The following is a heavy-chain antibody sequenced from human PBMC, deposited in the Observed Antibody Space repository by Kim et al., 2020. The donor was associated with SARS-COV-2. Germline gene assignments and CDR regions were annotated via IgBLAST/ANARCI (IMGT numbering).Heavy chain of an antibody. CDR3: ARDVSVDYGSGSYYNSPAFDY. CDR1: GFTFSSYS. V-gene: IGHV3-21*01. J-gene: IGHJ4*02. Sequence: GGSLRLSCAASGFTFSSYSMNWVRQAPGKGLEWVSSISSISSYIYYADSVKGRFTISRDNAKNSLYLQMNSLRAEDTAVYYCARDVSVDYGSGSYYNSPAFDYWGQGTLVTVSS. D-gene: IGHD3-10*01. CDR2: ISSISSYI.